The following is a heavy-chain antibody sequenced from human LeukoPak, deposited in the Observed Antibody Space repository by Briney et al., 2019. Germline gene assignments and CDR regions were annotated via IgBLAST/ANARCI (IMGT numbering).Heavy chain of an antibody. J-gene: IGHJ6*03. CDR2: INSDGSST. D-gene: IGHD3-10*01. CDR1: GFTFSSYW. V-gene: IGHV3-74*01. CDR3: ARDSLLWFGELLQDYYYYMDV. Sequence: PGGSLRLSCAASGFTFSSYWMHWVRQAPGKGLVWVSRINSDGSSTSYADSVKGRFTTSRDNAKNTLYLQMNGLRAEDTAVYYCARDSLLWFGELLQDYYYYMDVWGKGTTVTVSS.